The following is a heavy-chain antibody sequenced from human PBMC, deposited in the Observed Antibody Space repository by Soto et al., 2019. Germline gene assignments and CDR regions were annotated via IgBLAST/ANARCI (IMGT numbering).Heavy chain of an antibody. J-gene: IGHJ5*02. Sequence: GGSLRLSCAASGFTFSTYAMSWVRQAPGKGLEWVSAINANGGNTYYADSVKGRFTASRDNSKNTLYLQMNSLRAEDTAIYYCAKDHSRPPSMIVVVSNWFDPWGQGTLVTVSS. V-gene: IGHV3-23*01. CDR3: AKDHSRPPSMIVVVSNWFDP. CDR2: INANGGNT. D-gene: IGHD3-22*01. CDR1: GFTFSTYA.